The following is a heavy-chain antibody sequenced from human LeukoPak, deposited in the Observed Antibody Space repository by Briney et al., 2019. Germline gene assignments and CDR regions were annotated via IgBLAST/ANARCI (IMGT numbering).Heavy chain of an antibody. CDR2: IYYSGST. CDR3: ARASRGYYFDY. J-gene: IGHJ4*02. V-gene: IGHV4-59*01. CDR1: GGSISSYY. D-gene: IGHD3-10*01. Sequence: SETLSLTCTVSGGSISSYYWSWIRQPPGKGLEWIGYIYYSGSTNYNPSLKSRVTMSVDTSKNQFSLKLSSVTAADTAVYYCARASRGYYFDYWGQGTLVTVSS.